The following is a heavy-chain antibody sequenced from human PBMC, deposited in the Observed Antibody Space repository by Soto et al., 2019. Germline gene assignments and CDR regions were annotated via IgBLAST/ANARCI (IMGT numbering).Heavy chain of an antibody. D-gene: IGHD3-22*01. CDR1: CYTFTNYG. V-gene: IGHV1-18*01. CDR2: ISAHSGDT. CDR3: ERTITMIFLAPAH. J-gene: IGHJ4*01. Sequence: QVHLVQSGAEVTKPGAAVKVSCKASCYTFTNYGINWVRRAPGQGLDWMGCISAHSGDTKYAQRFRDRVTMTTDTSTTTAYLELRRLTSDDTAVYYCERTITMIFLAPAHWGHGNLVTVSS.